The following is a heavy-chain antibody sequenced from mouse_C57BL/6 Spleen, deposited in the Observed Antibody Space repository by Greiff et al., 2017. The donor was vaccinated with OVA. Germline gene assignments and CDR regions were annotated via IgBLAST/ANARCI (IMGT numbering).Heavy chain of an antibody. CDR1: GYTFTSYW. Sequence: QVQLQQPGAELVKPGASVKMSCKASGYTFTSYWITWVKQRPGQGLEWIGDIYPGSGSTNYNEKFTSKATLTVDTSSSTAYMQLSSLTSEDSAVDYCARGGTVVATEYFDYWGQGTTLTVSS. J-gene: IGHJ2*01. V-gene: IGHV1-55*01. D-gene: IGHD1-1*01. CDR3: ARGGTVVATEYFDY. CDR2: IYPGSGST.